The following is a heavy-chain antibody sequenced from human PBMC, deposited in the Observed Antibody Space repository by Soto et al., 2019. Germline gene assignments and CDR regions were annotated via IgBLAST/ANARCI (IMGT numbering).Heavy chain of an antibody. Sequence: SVKVSCKASGGTFSSYTISWVRQAPGRGLEWMGRIIPILGIANYAQKFQGRVTITADKSTSTAYMELSSLRSEDTAVYYCASGNYGSDILTGYYVANWFDPWGQGTLVTVSS. V-gene: IGHV1-69*02. CDR3: ASGNYGSDILTGYYVANWFDP. CDR2: IIPILGIA. J-gene: IGHJ5*02. CDR1: GGTFSSYT. D-gene: IGHD3-9*01.